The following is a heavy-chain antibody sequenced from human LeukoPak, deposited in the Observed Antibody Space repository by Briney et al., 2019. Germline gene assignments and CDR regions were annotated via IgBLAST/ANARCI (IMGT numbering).Heavy chain of an antibody. CDR1: GFTFSSYA. CDR3: AKDLTGYDYVWGSYSYFDY. J-gene: IGHJ4*02. D-gene: IGHD3-16*01. V-gene: IGHV3-23*01. CDR2: ISGSGGST. Sequence: GGSLRLSCAASGFTFSSYAMSWVRQAPGKGLEWVSAISGSGGSTYYADSVKGRFTISRDNSKNTLYLQMNSLRAEDTAVYYCAKDLTGYDYVWGSYSYFDYWGQGTLVTVSS.